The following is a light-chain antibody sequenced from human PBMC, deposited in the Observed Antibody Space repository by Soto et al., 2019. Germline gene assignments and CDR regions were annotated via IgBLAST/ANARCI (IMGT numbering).Light chain of an antibody. J-gene: IGKJ4*01. CDR1: QSVGNN. CDR2: ATS. V-gene: IGKV3-15*01. Sequence: EIVMTQSPATLSVSPGERATLSCRASQSVGNNFAWYQQKPGQAPRLLIFATSTRATGVPVRFSGSGSGTEFTLTISSLQSEDFAVYYCQQYSDWPLTFGGGTKVEIE. CDR3: QQYSDWPLT.